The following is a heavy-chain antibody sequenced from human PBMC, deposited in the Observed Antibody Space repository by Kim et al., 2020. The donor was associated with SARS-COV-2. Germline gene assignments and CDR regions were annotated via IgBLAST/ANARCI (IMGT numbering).Heavy chain of an antibody. J-gene: IGHJ6*02. CDR1: GGSISSGSYY. V-gene: IGHV4-61*02. D-gene: IGHD3-3*01. CDR2: IYTSGST. CDR3: ARAPFTIFGVVIDYGMDV. Sequence: SETLSLTCTVSGGSISSGSYYWSWIRQPAGKGLEWIGRIYTSGSTNYNPSLKSRVTISVDTSKNQFSLKLSSVTAADTAVYYCARAPFTIFGVVIDYGMDVWGQGTTVTVSS.